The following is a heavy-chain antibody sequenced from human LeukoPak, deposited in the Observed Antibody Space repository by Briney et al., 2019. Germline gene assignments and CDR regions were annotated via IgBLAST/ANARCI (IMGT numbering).Heavy chain of an antibody. J-gene: IGHJ4*02. CDR1: GFTLSNNA. V-gene: IGHV3-23*01. D-gene: IGHD3-3*01. CDR3: AKGSSRGDYFDY. Sequence: GGSLRLSRAASGFTLSNNAMSWVRQAPGKGLEWVSAIRDSGDSTYYTDSVKGRFTISRDNSKNTLYLQMNSLRAEDTAVYYCAKGSSRGDYFDYWGQGTLVTVSS. CDR2: IRDSGDST.